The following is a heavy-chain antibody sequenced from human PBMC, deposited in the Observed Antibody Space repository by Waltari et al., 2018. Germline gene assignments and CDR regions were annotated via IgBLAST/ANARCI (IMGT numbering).Heavy chain of an antibody. J-gene: IGHJ4*02. V-gene: IGHV3-7*01. Sequence: EVQLVESGGGLVKPGGSLRLSCAASGFTFSSYWMSWVRPAPGKGLEWVANIKKDGSEKYYVDSVKGRFTISRDNAKNSLYLQMNSLRAEDTAVYYCARDRAPIWSGYQLDYWGQGTLVTVSS. D-gene: IGHD3-3*01. CDR1: GFTFSSYW. CDR2: IKKDGSEK. CDR3: ARDRAPIWSGYQLDY.